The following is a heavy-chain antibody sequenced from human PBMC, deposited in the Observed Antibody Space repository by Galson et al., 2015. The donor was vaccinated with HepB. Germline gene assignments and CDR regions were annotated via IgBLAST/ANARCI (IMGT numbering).Heavy chain of an antibody. CDR1: GFTFSNYW. J-gene: IGHJ4*02. D-gene: IGHD5-12*01. V-gene: IGHV3-7*01. CDR2: ILRDGSVK. Sequence: SLRLSCAASGFTFSNYWMSWVRQFPGKGLEGGANILRDGSVKHYVDSVKGRFTISRDNAKNILYLQMNSLRAEDTAVYYCAREEGGWLHAEYWGQGTLVTVFS. CDR3: AREEGGWLHAEY.